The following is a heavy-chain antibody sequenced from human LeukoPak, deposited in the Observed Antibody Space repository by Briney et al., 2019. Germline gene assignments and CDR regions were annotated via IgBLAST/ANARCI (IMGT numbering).Heavy chain of an antibody. CDR1: GFTFSDYY. V-gene: IGHV3-11*04. D-gene: IGHD1-1*01. J-gene: IGHJ3*02. CDR2: ISSSGSTI. Sequence: GGSLRLSCAASGFTFSDYYMSWIRQAPGKGLEWVSYISSSGSTIYYADSVKGRFTISRDNAKNSLYLQMNSLRAENTAVYYCARAPELEAGAFDIWGQGTMVTVSS. CDR3: ARAPELEAGAFDI.